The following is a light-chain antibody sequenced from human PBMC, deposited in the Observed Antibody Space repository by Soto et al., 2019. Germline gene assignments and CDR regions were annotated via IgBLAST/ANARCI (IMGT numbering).Light chain of an antibody. CDR3: MQSTQLPPT. CDR2: EVS. V-gene: IGKV2D-29*02. Sequence: DVVMTQTPLSLSVAPGQPASISCKSSQSLLHITGETFLFWYLQKPGQSPQLLIYEVSTRDSGVPDSFSGSGSGTDFPLEISRWETDDVGIYYCMQSTQLPPTFGQGTRLGIE. J-gene: IGKJ5*01. CDR1: QSLLHITGETF.